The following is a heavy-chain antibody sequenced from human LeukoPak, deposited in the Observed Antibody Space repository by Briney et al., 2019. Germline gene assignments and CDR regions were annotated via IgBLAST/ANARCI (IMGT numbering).Heavy chain of an antibody. CDR2: FDPEDEEI. V-gene: IGHV1-24*01. Sequence: ASVKVSCKVSGNPLSEVSLHWVRQAPGKGLEWMGGFDPEDEEIIYAPKFQARVTLTVDESTNTVFMRLTSLRSDDTAVYYCATDRSGYDLGYYGLDVWGRGTTVTVS. CDR1: GNPLSEVS. J-gene: IGHJ6*02. D-gene: IGHD5-12*01. CDR3: ATDRSGYDLGYYGLDV.